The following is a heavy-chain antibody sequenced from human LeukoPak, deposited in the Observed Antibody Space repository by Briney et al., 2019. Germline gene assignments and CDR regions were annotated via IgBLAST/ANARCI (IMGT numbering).Heavy chain of an antibody. CDR3: AKDFTANYDFWSGYPH. CDR1: GFTFSTYS. V-gene: IGHV3-21*04. Sequence: GGSLRLSCAASGFTFSTYSMNWVRQAPGKGLEWVSSISSSSSYIYYADSVKGRFTISRDNAKNSLYLQMNSLRAEGTAVYYCAKDFTANYDFWSGYPHWGQGTLVTVSS. J-gene: IGHJ4*02. D-gene: IGHD3-3*01. CDR2: ISSSSSYI.